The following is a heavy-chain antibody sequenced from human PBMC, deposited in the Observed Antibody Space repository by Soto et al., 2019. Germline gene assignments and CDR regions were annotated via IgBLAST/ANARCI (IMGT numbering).Heavy chain of an antibody. Sequence: EGQLVESGGGWSRLGGPLGLSGTAFASGLSDQYLDWVGQAPGQGLEWVGRTVNKAFSYTTEYAAAVKGRFTISRDDSENSLYLQMTSLRTEDTAVYYCVGERYAGFDYWGQGALVTVSS. CDR3: VGERYAGFDY. V-gene: IGHV3-72*01. D-gene: IGHD2-8*01. J-gene: IGHJ4*02. CDR1: ASGLSDQY. CDR2: TVNKAFSYTT.